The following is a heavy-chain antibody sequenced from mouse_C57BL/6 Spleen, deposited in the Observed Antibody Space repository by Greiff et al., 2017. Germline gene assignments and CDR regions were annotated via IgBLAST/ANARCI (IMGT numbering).Heavy chain of an antibody. J-gene: IGHJ1*03. D-gene: IGHD2-12*01. CDR2: IWRGGST. Sequence: QVQLQQSGPGLVQPSQSLSITCTVSGFSLTSYGVHWVRQSPGKGLEWLGVIWRGGSTDYNAAFISSLSISKDNSKSQVFFKMHSLQSDDTAIYYCARVYSPHWYFDVWGTGTTVTVSS. V-gene: IGHV2-2*01. CDR1: GFSLTSYG. CDR3: ARVYSPHWYFDV.